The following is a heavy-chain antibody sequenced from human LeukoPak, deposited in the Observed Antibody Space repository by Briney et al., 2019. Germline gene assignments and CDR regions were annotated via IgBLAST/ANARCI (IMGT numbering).Heavy chain of an antibody. CDR1: GGSISYYY. J-gene: IGHJ6*02. Sequence: SETLSLTCTVSGGSISYYYWSWIRQSPGKGLEWIGYIYYSGTTNYNPSLKSRVTISVDTSKSQFSLQLRSVTAADSAVYYCAREDPQTRVPEGMDVWGQGTTVTVSS. V-gene: IGHV4-59*01. CDR2: IYYSGTT. D-gene: IGHD4/OR15-4a*01. CDR3: AREDPQTRVPEGMDV.